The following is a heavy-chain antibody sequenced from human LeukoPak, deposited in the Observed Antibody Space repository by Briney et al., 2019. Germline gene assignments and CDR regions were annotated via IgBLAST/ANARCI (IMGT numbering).Heavy chain of an antibody. V-gene: IGHV3-23*01. CDR3: AKAMTTVTTLYYYGMDV. CDR1: GFTFSSYA. CDR2: ISGSGGST. Sequence: PGGSLRLSCAASGFTFSSYAMSWVRQAPGKGLEWVSAISGSGGSTYYADSVKGRFTISRDNSKNTLYLQMNSLRAEDTAVYYCAKAMTTVTTLYYYGMDVWGQGTTVTVSS. J-gene: IGHJ6*02. D-gene: IGHD4-4*01.